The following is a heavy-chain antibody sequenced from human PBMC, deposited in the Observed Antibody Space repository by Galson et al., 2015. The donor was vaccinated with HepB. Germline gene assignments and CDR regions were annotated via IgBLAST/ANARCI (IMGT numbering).Heavy chain of an antibody. V-gene: IGHV1-18*01. J-gene: IGHJ4*02. CDR3: ARDNYYDSSGYLGY. Sequence: SVKVSCKASGYTFTSYGISWVRQAPGQGLEWMGWISAYNGNTNYAQKLQGRVTMTTDTSTTTAYMELRSLGSDDTAVYYCARDNYYDSSGYLGYWGQGTLVTVSS. CDR2: ISAYNGNT. CDR1: GYTFTSYG. D-gene: IGHD3-22*01.